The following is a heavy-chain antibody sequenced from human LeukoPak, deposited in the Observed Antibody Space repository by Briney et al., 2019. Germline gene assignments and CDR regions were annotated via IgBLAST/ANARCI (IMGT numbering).Heavy chain of an antibody. V-gene: IGHV3-48*01. CDR2: ISSSSSTI. J-gene: IGHJ4*02. CDR3: AKVRAVAGGYFDY. D-gene: IGHD6-19*01. CDR1: GFTFSSYS. Sequence: PGGSLRLSCAASGFTFSSYSMNWVRQAPGKGLEWVSYISSSSSTIYYADSVKGRFTISRDSAKNSLYLQMNSLRAEDTAVYYCAKVRAVAGGYFDYWGQGTLVTVSS.